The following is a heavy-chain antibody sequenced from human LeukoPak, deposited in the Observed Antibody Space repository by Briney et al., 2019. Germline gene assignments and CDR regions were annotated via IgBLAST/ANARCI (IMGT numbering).Heavy chain of an antibody. Sequence: GGSLRLSCAASGFTFSSYAMSWVRQAPGKGLEWVSVIYGGGSTYYADSVKGRFTISRDNSKNTLYLQMNSLRAEDTAVYYCARAEVIAIFDYWGQGTLVTVSS. J-gene: IGHJ4*02. CDR2: IYGGGST. CDR1: GFTFSSYA. CDR3: ARAEVIAIFDY. V-gene: IGHV3-66*02. D-gene: IGHD2-21*01.